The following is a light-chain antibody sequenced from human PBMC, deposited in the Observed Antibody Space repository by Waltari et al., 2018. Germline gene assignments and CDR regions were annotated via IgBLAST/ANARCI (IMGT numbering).Light chain of an antibody. CDR2: STN. CDR1: SGSVSTIHY. CDR3: VLHLGNGILM. J-gene: IGLJ3*02. V-gene: IGLV8-61*01. Sequence: QTVVTQESSFSVSPGETVTLTCGLSSGSVSTIHYPSWYQQTPGQPPRTLISSTNSRSSGVPDRFSGSILGKKAALIIAGAQADDESDYYCVLHLGNGILMFGGGTRLTVL.